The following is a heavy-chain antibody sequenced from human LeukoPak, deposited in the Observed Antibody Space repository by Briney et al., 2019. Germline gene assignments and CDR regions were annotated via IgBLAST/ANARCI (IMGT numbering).Heavy chain of an antibody. Sequence: SETLSLTCTVSGGSISSSSYYWGWIRQPPGKGLEWIGSIYFSGSTYYNPSLKSRVTISVDTSKNQFSLKLSSVTAADTAVYYCVIVVVASNYHNWFDPWGQGTLVTVSS. D-gene: IGHD2-15*01. CDR1: GGSISSSSYY. J-gene: IGHJ5*02. V-gene: IGHV4-39*01. CDR2: IYFSGST. CDR3: VIVVVASNYHNWFDP.